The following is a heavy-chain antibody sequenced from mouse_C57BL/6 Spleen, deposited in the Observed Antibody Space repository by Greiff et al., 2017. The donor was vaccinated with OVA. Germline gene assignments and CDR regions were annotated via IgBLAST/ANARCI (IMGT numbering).Heavy chain of an antibody. CDR3: TRYPYGRAMDY. CDR2: IDPETGGT. D-gene: IGHD1-1*01. CDR1: GYTFTDYE. J-gene: IGHJ4*01. V-gene: IGHV1-15*01. Sequence: VQLQQSGAELVRPGASVTLSCKASGYTFTDYEMHWVKQTPVHGLEWIGAIDPETGGTPYNQQFKGKAILTADKSSSTAYMELRSLTSEDSAVYYCTRYPYGRAMDYWGQGTSVTVSS.